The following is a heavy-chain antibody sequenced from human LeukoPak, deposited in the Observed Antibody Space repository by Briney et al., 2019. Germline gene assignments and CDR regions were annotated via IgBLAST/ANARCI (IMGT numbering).Heavy chain of an antibody. CDR2: ISGGGHST. J-gene: IGHJ3*02. CDR3: AKGLEPGAFDI. D-gene: IGHD1-1*01. Sequence: GGSLRLSCAASGFTFSSYGMHWVRQAPGKGLVWVSAISGGGHSTYYADSVKGRFTISRDNSKNTLYLRMNSLRAEDTAVYFCAKGLEPGAFDIWGQGTRVTVSS. CDR1: GFTFSSYG. V-gene: IGHV3-23*01.